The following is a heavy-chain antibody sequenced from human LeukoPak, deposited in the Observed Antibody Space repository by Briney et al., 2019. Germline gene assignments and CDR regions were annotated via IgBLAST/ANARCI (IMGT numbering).Heavy chain of an antibody. CDR3: TTDPPGYSSGLDY. V-gene: IGHV3-15*01. D-gene: IGHD6-19*01. CDR1: GFTFSNAW. CDR2: IKSKTDGGTT. J-gene: IGHJ4*02. Sequence: GGSLRLSCAASGFTFSNAWMSWVRQAPGKGLEWVGRIKSKTDGGTTDYAAPVKGRFTISRDDSKNTLYLQMNSLKTEDTAVYYCTTDPPGYSSGLDYWGQGTLVTVSS.